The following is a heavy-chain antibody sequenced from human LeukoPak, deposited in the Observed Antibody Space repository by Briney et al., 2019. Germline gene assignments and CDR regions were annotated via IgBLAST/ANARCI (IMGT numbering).Heavy chain of an antibody. CDR1: GYTFTSYG. CDR3: AGGYSGYDSGGGLGY. V-gene: IGHV1-18*01. CDR2: ISAYNGNT. D-gene: IGHD5-12*01. J-gene: IGHJ4*02. Sequence: GASVKVSCKASGYTFTSYGISWVRQAPGQGLEWMGWISAYNGNTNYAQKLQGRVTMTTDTSTSTAYTELRSLRSDDTAVYYCAGGYSGYDSGGGLGYWGQGTLVTVSS.